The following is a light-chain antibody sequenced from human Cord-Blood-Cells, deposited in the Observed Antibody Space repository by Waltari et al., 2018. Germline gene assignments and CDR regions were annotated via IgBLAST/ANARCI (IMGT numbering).Light chain of an antibody. V-gene: IGLV2-23*01. CDR1: SGDGGRYNL. CDR2: EGS. J-gene: IGLJ2*01. Sequence: QSPLTQLASGPGPRGQQITIPSSGTSGDGGRYNLAPWYKQHPGKAPKLMIYEGSKRPAGISNRFSGYKSGNTASLTISGLQAEDEADYYCCSYAGSSTLVFGGGTKLTVL. CDR3: CSYAGSSTLV.